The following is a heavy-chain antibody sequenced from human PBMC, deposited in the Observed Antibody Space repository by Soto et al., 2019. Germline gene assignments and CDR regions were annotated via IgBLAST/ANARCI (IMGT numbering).Heavy chain of an antibody. D-gene: IGHD3-10*01. CDR2: FDPEDGET. J-gene: IGHJ5*02. CDR3: ATDFLQIPGGNWFDP. CDR1: GYTLTELS. Sequence: EASVKVSCEVAGYTLTELSMHWVRQAPGKGLERMGGFDPEDGETIYAQKFQGRVTMSEDTATDTAYMELSSLRSEDTAVYYCATDFLQIPGGNWFDPWGQGTLVTVSS. V-gene: IGHV1-24*01.